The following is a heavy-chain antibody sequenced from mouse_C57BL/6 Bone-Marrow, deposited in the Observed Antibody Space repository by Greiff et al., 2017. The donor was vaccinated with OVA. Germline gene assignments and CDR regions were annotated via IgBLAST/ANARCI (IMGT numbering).Heavy chain of an antibody. CDR3: ASPYDGTTWGFAY. J-gene: IGHJ3*01. Sequence: QVQLKESGAELARPGASVKLSCKASGYTFTSYGISWVKQRTGQGLEWIGVIYPRSGNTYYNEKFKGKATLTADKSSSTAYMELRRLTSEDSAVYFCASPYDGTTWGFAYWGQGTLVTVSA. CDR2: IYPRSGNT. CDR1: GYTFTSYG. V-gene: IGHV1-81*01. D-gene: IGHD2-3*01.